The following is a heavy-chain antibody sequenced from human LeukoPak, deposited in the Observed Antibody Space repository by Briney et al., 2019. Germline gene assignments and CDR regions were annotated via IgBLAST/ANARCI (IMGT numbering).Heavy chain of an antibody. CDR3: AKETLYYDFWSGYSPFDY. J-gene: IGHJ4*02. V-gene: IGHV3-23*01. CDR1: GFTFSSYA. Sequence: GGSLRLSCAASGFTFSSYAMRWVRQAPGKGLEWVSAISGSGGSTYYADSVKGRFTISRDNSKNTLYLQMNSLRAEDTAVYYCAKETLYYDFWSGYSPFDYWGQGTLVTVSS. D-gene: IGHD3-3*01. CDR2: ISGSGGST.